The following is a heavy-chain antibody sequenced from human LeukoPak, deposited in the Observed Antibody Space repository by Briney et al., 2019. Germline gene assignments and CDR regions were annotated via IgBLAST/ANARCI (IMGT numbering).Heavy chain of an antibody. J-gene: IGHJ4*02. V-gene: IGHV4-4*02. CDR3: ARVGETFDS. Sequence: SETLSLTCAVSGASISSGDWWSWVRQPPGKGLEWIGEIHHSGTSIYNPSLTSRVTISADKSKNQFSLKVTSVTAADTAVYYCARVGETFDSWGQGTLVTVSS. D-gene: IGHD3-16*01. CDR2: IHHSGTS. CDR1: GASISSGDW.